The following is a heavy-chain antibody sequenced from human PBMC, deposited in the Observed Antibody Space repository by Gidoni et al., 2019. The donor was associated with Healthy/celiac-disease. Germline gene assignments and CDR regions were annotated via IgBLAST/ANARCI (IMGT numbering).Heavy chain of an antibody. CDR2: IYYSGST. D-gene: IGHD1-26*01. V-gene: IGHV4-59*01. Sequence: QVQLQESGPGLVKPSETLSLTCTVPGGSISSYYWSWTRQPPGKGLEWIGYIYYSGSTNYNPSLKSRVTISVDTSKNQFSLKLSSVTAADTAVYYCAREGSPYWYFDLWGRGTLVTVSS. CDR3: AREGSPYWYFDL. CDR1: GGSISSYY. J-gene: IGHJ2*01.